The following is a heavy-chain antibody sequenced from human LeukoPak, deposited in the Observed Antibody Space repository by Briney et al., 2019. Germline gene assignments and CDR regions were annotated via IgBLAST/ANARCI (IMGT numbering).Heavy chain of an antibody. Sequence: SETLSLTSTVSGGTISSSNYYWGWNRHPPGKGLEWIGTIYYSRTTYYNPSLESRATISEDTTKNQFSLTLRCVTAADTAVYYCARQISDFYYYYMDVWGKGTTVT. J-gene: IGHJ6*03. CDR2: IYYSRTT. CDR1: GGTISSSNYY. D-gene: IGHD3-10*01. V-gene: IGHV4-39*01. CDR3: ARQISDFYYYYMDV.